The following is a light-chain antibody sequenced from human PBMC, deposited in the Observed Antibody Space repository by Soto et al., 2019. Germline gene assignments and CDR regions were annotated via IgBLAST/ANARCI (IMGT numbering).Light chain of an antibody. J-gene: IGKJ1*01. CDR2: AAS. V-gene: IGKV1-9*01. CDR1: QGISSY. Sequence: DIQFTHSPSFLSASVGDRVTITCRASQGISSYLAWYQQKPGKAPNLLIYAASTLQSGVPSRFSGSGSGTEFTLTISSLQPKDFATYYCQQLKSYPRTFGQGTKVDIK. CDR3: QQLKSYPRT.